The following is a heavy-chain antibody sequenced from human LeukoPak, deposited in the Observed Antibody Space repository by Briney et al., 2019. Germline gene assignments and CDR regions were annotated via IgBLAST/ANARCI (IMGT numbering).Heavy chain of an antibody. CDR1: GYSFTSYW. J-gene: IGHJ6*03. Sequence: GESLKISCKGSGYSFTSYWIGWVRQMPGKGLEWMGIIYPGDSDTRYSPSFQGQVTISADKSISTAYLQWSSLKASDTAMYHCARQVGAAAGTGYYYYYMDVWGKGTTVTVSS. V-gene: IGHV5-51*01. CDR3: ARQVGAAAGTGYYYYYMDV. D-gene: IGHD6-13*01. CDR2: IYPGDSDT.